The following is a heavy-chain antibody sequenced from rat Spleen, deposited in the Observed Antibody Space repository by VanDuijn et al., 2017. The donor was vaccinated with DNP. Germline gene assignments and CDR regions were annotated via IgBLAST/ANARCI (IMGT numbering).Heavy chain of an antibody. CDR1: GFNFNDYW. Sequence: EVKLVESGGGLVQPGRSLKLSCAASGFNFNDYWMGWVRQAPGKGLERIGEINKDSRTIDYSPSLKYKFIISRDTVQNTLYLQTTTLGSEDTAIYFCTRGPNYGGDSDYFDYWGQGVMVTVSS. CDR2: INKDSRTI. V-gene: IGHV4-2*01. J-gene: IGHJ2*01. CDR3: TRGPNYGGDSDYFDY. D-gene: IGHD1-11*01.